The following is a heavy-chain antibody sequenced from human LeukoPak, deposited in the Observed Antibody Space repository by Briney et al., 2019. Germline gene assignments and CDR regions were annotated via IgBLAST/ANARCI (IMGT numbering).Heavy chain of an antibody. Sequence: GGSLRLSCAASGFTFSSYAMSWVRQAPGKGQEWVSAISGSGGSTYYADSVKGRFTISRDNSKNTLYLQMNSLRAEDTAVYYCAKVLGSVNLYYFDYWGQGTLVTVSS. CDR2: ISGSGGST. D-gene: IGHD2-8*02. J-gene: IGHJ4*02. V-gene: IGHV3-23*01. CDR3: AKVLGSVNLYYFDY. CDR1: GFTFSSYA.